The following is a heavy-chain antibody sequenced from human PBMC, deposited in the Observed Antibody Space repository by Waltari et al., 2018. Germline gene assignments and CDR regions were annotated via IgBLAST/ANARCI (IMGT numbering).Heavy chain of an antibody. Sequence: QVQLQESGPRLVKPSETLSLTCAVSGYSISSGYYWGWIRQPPGKGLDWIGRISHSGTTSYSPSLKSRVTISVGTPKNQFALKLSSVTAADTAVYYWARYTPAPRITGATSVDYWGQGTRVTVSS. CDR1: GYSISSGYY. CDR3: ARYTPAPRITGATSVDY. CDR2: ISHSGTT. V-gene: IGHV4-38-2*01. J-gene: IGHJ4*02. D-gene: IGHD1-20*01.